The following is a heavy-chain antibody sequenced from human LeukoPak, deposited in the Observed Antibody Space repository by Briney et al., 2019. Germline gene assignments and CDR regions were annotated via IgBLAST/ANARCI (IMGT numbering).Heavy chain of an antibody. J-gene: IGHJ6*03. V-gene: IGHV4-4*02. CDR2: IYHSGST. CDR3: ARLGGDYSNFDYYMDV. Sequence: SETLSLTCAVSGGSISSSNWWSWVRQPPGKGLEWIGEIYHSGSTNYNPSLKSRVTISVDKSKNQFSLKLSSVTAADTAVYYCARLGGDYSNFDYYMDVWGKGTTVTVSS. D-gene: IGHD4-11*01. CDR1: GGSISSSNW.